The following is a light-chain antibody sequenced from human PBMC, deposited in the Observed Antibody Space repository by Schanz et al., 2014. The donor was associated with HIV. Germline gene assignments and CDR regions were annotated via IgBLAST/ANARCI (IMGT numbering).Light chain of an antibody. Sequence: QSALTQPASVSGSPGQSITISCTGTSSDVGTYDYVSWYQQHPGKAPKLMIYDVSYRPSGVSNRFSGSKSGNTASLTISGLQAVDEADYFCSSYTSSLTRVFGTGTKLTVL. CDR2: DVS. V-gene: IGLV2-14*03. CDR3: SSYTSSLTRV. J-gene: IGLJ1*01. CDR1: SSDVGTYDY.